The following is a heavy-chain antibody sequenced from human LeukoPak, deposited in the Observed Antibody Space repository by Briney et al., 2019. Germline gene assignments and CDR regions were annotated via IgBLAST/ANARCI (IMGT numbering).Heavy chain of an antibody. CDR3: TRDTDFGSPTNYFDH. CDR1: GFTFDDYA. V-gene: IGHV3-43*01. Sequence: GGSLRLSCAASGFTFDDYAMHWVRQAPGKGLEWVSLISWEGHTTYYADSVRGRFTISRGNTKNSLFLEMKSLTTDDTAFYYCTRDTDFGSPTNYFDHWGQGALVSVSS. D-gene: IGHD3-10*01. J-gene: IGHJ4*02. CDR2: ISWEGHTT.